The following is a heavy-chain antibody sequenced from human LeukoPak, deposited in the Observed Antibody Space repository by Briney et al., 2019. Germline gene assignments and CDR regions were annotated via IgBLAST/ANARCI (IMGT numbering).Heavy chain of an antibody. V-gene: IGHV4-39*01. CDR3: ARLPKRRYCSSTSCYYDAFDI. CDR2: IYYSGST. Sequence: SETLSLTCTVSGGSISSSSYYWGWIRQPPGKGQGWIGSIYYSGSTYYNPSLKSRVTISVDTSKNQFSLKLSSVTAADTAVYYCARLPKRRYCSSTSCYYDAFDIWGQGTMVTVSS. J-gene: IGHJ3*02. D-gene: IGHD2-2*01. CDR1: GGSISSSSYY.